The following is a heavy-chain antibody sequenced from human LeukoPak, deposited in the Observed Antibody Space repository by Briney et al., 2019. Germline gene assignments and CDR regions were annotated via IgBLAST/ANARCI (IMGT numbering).Heavy chain of an antibody. CDR1: GGSISSGGYY. D-gene: IGHD2-15*01. V-gene: IGHV4-30-2*01. CDR3: ARVTGTRAQNIVVVVAATPGWYFDL. Sequence: SQTLSLTCTVSGGSISSGGYYWSWIRQPPGKGLEWIGYIYHSGSTYYNPSLKSRVTISVDRSKNQFSLKLSSVTAADTAVYYCARVTGTRAQNIVVVVAATPGWYFDLWGRGTLVTVSS. J-gene: IGHJ2*01. CDR2: IYHSGST.